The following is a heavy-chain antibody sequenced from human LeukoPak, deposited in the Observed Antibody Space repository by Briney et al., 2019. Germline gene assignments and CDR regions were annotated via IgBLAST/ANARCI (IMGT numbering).Heavy chain of an antibody. V-gene: IGHV4-59*08. CDR2: ISYSGST. D-gene: IGHD4-17*01. CDR1: GGSISTFF. Sequence: SETLSLTCTVSGGSISTFFWSWIRQFPGKGLEWIGYISYSGSTDYNPSLKSRVIISVDTSRNRFSLRLSSVTAADTAVYCCARQGTTVTTFDYWGQGTLVTVSS. CDR3: ARQGTTVTTFDY. J-gene: IGHJ4*02.